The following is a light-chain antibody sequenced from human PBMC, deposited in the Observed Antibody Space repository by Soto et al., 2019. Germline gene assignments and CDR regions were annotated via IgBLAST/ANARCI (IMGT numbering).Light chain of an antibody. V-gene: IGKV3D-20*01. Sequence: EILLTQCPATLSLSPGERATLSCGASQSISSYLAWYQQKPGLAPRLLIYDASSRATGIPDRLSGSGSGTDFTLTISRMEPEDFAVYYCQQYGNSLTFGPGTKVDIK. CDR3: QQYGNSLT. CDR2: DAS. CDR1: QSISSY. J-gene: IGKJ3*01.